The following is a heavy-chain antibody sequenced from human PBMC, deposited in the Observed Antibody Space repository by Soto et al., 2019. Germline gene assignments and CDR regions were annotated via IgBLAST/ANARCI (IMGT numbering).Heavy chain of an antibody. Sequence: KTSETLSLTCTVSGGAITSYSWYWIRQPPGTGLEWICYVYYSSSTNYNPSPKSRVTISVDTSKKQFSLKVSSVTSADTAVYYCARRAVAGYYFDYWGQGTLVTVSS. J-gene: IGHJ4*02. D-gene: IGHD6-19*01. CDR1: GGAITSYS. V-gene: IGHV4-59*13. CDR2: VYYSSST. CDR3: ARRAVAGYYFDY.